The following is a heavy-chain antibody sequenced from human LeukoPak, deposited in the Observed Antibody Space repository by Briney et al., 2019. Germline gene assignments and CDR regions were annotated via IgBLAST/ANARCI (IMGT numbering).Heavy chain of an antibody. CDR2: IYHSGST. CDR1: GGSISSYY. Sequence: SETLSLTCTVSGGSISSYYWSWIRQPPGKGLEWIGSIYHSGSTYYNPSLKSRVTISVDTSKNQFSLKLSSVTAADTAVYYCAREWSYSSGWYPYAFDIWGQGTMVTVSS. J-gene: IGHJ3*02. CDR3: AREWSYSSGWYPYAFDI. V-gene: IGHV4-38-2*02. D-gene: IGHD6-19*01.